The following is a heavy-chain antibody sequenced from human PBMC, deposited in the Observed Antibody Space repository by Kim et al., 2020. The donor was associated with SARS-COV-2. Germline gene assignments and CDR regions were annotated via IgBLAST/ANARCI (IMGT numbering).Heavy chain of an antibody. D-gene: IGHD3-9*01. CDR1: GYTFTSYG. V-gene: IGHV1-18*01. CDR3: ARDALGYFDWLPRSPRFDY. Sequence: ASVKVSCKASGYTFTSYGISWVRQAPGQGLEWMGWISAYNGNTNYAQKLQGRVTMTTDTSTSTAYMELRSLRSDDTAVYYCARDALGYFDWLPRSPRFDYWGQGTLVTVSS. CDR2: ISAYNGNT. J-gene: IGHJ4*02.